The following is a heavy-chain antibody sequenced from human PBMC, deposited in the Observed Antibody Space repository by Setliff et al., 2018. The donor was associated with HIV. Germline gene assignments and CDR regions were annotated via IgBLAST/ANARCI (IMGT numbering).Heavy chain of an antibody. D-gene: IGHD2-8*01. CDR2: MNKDGVGT. J-gene: IGHJ5*01. Sequence: ASVKVSCKASGYTFTNYDINWVRQAPGQGLEWMGIMNKDGVGTTYAQKFQGRVTLTRDRSTNTVYMDLNSLRSEDTAVYYCAKEGGSHCTKGVCFPTNWLDSWGQGTLVTVSS. V-gene: IGHV1-46*01. CDR1: GYTFTNYD. CDR3: AKEGGSHCTKGVCFPTNWLDS.